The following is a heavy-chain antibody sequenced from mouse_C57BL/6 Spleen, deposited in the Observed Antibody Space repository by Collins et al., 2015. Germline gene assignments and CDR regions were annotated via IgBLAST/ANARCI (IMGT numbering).Heavy chain of an antibody. Sequence: EVLLQQSVADLVRPGASVKLSCTVSGSSLKTSISNWVKQRPEQGLEWIGMINPANDNTKYVPKFQGKATISADTSSNTAYLQLSSLTSEDTAIYYCVSPYDGYFLASYWGQGTLVTVSA. J-gene: IGHJ3*01. V-gene: IGHV14-3*01. CDR3: VSPYDGYFLASY. D-gene: IGHD2-3*01. CDR2: INPANDNT. CDR1: GSSLKTS.